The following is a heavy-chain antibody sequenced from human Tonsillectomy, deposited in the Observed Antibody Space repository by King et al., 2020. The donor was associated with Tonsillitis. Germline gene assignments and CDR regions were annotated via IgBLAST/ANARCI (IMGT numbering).Heavy chain of an antibody. V-gene: IGHV4-39*07. CDR2: IYYSGST. D-gene: IGHD6-13*01. J-gene: IGHJ4*02. CDR3: ARHRIAAAGTCSPLN. CDR1: GGSISSSSYN. Sequence: QLQESGPGLVKPSETLSLTCTVSGGSISSSSYNWGWIRQPPGKGLEWIGSIYYSGSTYYNPSLKSRVTISVDTSKNQFSLKLSSVTATDTAVYYCARHRIAAAGTCSPLNWGQGTLVTVSS.